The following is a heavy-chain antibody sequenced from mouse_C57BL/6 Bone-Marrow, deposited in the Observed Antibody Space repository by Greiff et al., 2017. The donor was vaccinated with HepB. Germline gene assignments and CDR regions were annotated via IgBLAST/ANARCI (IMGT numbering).Heavy chain of an antibody. CDR2: SRNKANDYTT. CDR3: ARGVRGGSYFDY. V-gene: IGHV7-1*01. D-gene: IGHD1-1*02. CDR1: GFTFSDFY. J-gene: IGHJ2*01. Sequence: EVQGVDSGGGLVQSGRSLRLSCATSGFTFSDFYMEWVRQAPGKGLEWIAASRNKANDYTTEYSASVKGRFIVSRDTSQSILYLQMNALRAEDTAIYYCARGVRGGSYFDYWGQGTTLTVSS.